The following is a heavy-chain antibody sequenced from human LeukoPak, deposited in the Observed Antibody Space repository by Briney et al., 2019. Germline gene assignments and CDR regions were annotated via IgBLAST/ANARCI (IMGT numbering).Heavy chain of an antibody. Sequence: GGSLRLSCQASGFTFSNYPMMWVRQAPGKGVEGVTFITPGCGGSFFADSVKGRFTTSSDDSRSVVYLQMTSLSADDTAVYYCARSGVATCHYWGQGILVTVSS. J-gene: IGHJ4*02. CDR1: GFTFSNYP. D-gene: IGHD2-15*01. CDR2: ITPGCGGS. CDR3: ARSGVATCHY. V-gene: IGHV3-23*01.